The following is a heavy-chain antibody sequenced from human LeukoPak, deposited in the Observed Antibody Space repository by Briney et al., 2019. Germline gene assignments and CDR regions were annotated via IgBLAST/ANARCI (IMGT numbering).Heavy chain of an antibody. CDR2: INPNSGGT. J-gene: IGHJ4*02. CDR3: ARPRVGATSSFDY. D-gene: IGHD1-26*01. V-gene: IGHV1-2*06. CDR1: GYTFTGYY. Sequence: ASVKVSCKASGYTFTGYYMHWVRQAPGQGLEWMGRINPNSGGTNYAQKFQGRVTMTRDTSISTAYMELSRLRSDDTAVYYCARPRVGATSSFDYWGQGTLVTVSS.